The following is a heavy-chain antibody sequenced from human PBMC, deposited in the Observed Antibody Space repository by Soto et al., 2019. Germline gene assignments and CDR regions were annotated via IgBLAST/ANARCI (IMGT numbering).Heavy chain of an antibody. V-gene: IGHV4-4*07. D-gene: IGHD6-13*01. CDR2: IYSSGST. J-gene: IGHJ4*02. CDR3: ARDGGMAAPGDFDY. Sequence: SETLCLTCTVSGGSINNYDWSWIRQPAGKGLEWIGRIYSSGSTNRNPSLKSRVTMSLDTSTNQFSLNLYSVTAADTAVYYCARDGGMAAPGDFDYWGQGILVTSPQ. CDR1: GGSINNYD.